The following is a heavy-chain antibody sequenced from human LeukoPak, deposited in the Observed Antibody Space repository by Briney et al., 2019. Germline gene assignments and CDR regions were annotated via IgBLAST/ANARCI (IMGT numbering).Heavy chain of an antibody. V-gene: IGHV4-59*12. CDR3: ARCRYYDSSGYLYYYGMDV. J-gene: IGHJ6*02. Sequence: SETLSLTCTVSGGSISSYYWSWIRQPPGKGLESIGYIYYSGSTNYNPSLKSRVTISVDTSKNQFSLKLSSVTAADTAVYYCARCRYYDSSGYLYYYGMDVWGQGTTVTVSS. CDR2: IYYSGST. D-gene: IGHD3-22*01. CDR1: GGSISSYY.